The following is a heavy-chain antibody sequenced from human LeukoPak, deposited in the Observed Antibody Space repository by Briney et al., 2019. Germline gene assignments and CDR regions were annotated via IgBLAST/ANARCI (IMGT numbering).Heavy chain of an antibody. D-gene: IGHD2-21*02. CDR1: GFTFRNHW. J-gene: IGHJ3*02. Sequence: GGSLRLSCAASGFTFRNHWMHWVRQAPGRGLVWVSRVDGDGSGASYADFVRGRFTISRDNAKDTLYLQMNSLRAEDTAVYYCVSLVVTADLAFDIWGQGTMVTVSS. CDR3: VSLVVTADLAFDI. CDR2: VDGDGSGA. V-gene: IGHV3-74*01.